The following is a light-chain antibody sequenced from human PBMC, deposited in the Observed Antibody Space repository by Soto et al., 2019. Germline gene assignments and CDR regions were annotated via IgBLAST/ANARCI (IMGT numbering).Light chain of an antibody. Sequence: RTQSPSSQSASVGDRVTITCRASQSISSYLNWYQQKPGKAPKLLILKASSLESGVPSRFSGSGSGTEFTLTISSLQPDDLATYYCQQYNNYLCAFGQGTKVDIK. CDR1: QSISSY. J-gene: IGKJ1*01. V-gene: IGKV1-5*03. CDR3: QQYNNYLCA. CDR2: KAS.